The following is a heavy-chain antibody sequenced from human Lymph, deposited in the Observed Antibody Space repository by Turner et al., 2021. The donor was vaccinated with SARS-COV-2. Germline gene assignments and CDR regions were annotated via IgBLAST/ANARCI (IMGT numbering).Heavy chain of an antibody. CDR1: GGSMNSNY. J-gene: IGHJ5*02. Sequence: QVQLQESGPRLVKPLETLSLTCTVSGGSMNSNYWSWIRQPPGKRLEWIGYIYYRGSTNYNPSLESRVTISVDTSRNQFSLNLTSFTAADTAIYYCARETVNNWVDPWGQGTLVTVSS. CDR2: IYYRGST. CDR3: ARETVNNWVDP. V-gene: IGHV4-59*01. D-gene: IGHD2-21*02.